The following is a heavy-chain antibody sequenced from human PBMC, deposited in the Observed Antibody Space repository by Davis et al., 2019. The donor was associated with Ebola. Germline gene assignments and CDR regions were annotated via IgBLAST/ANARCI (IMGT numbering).Heavy chain of an antibody. J-gene: IGHJ4*02. D-gene: IGHD3-10*01. Sequence: ESLKISCAASGFTFSSYSMNWVRQAPGKGLEWVSSISSSSSYIYYADSVKGRFTISRDNAKNSLYLQMNSLRAEDTAVYYCARDVLLWSKSHFDYWGQGTLVTVSS. CDR3: ARDVLLWSKSHFDY. V-gene: IGHV3-21*01. CDR1: GFTFSSYS. CDR2: ISSSSSYI.